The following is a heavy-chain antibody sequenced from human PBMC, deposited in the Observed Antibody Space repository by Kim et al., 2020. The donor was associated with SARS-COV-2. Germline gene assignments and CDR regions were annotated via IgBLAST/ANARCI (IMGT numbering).Heavy chain of an antibody. Sequence: ASVKVSCKASGYTFTGYYMHWVRQAPGQGLEWMGRINPNSGGTNYAQKFQGRVTMTRDTSISTAYMELSRLRSDDTAVYYCARWLIAAAESYYYYGMDVWGQGTTVTVSS. CDR1: GYTFTGYY. J-gene: IGHJ6*02. V-gene: IGHV1-2*06. CDR3: ARWLIAAAESYYYYGMDV. CDR2: INPNSGGT. D-gene: IGHD6-13*01.